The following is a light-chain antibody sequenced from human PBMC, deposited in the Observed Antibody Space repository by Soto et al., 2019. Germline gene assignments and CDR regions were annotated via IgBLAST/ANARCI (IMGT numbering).Light chain of an antibody. J-gene: IGKJ1*01. CDR3: HQYHNFPRT. CDR1: QSINGW. V-gene: IGKV1-5*03. CDR2: KAS. Sequence: DIQLTQSPSTLSASVGDRVTITCRASQSINGWLAWYQQKPGQAPNLLIYKASTLESGVPSRFSGSGSGTEFTLTVSSLQPDDFATYYCHQYHNFPRTFGHGTKVEI.